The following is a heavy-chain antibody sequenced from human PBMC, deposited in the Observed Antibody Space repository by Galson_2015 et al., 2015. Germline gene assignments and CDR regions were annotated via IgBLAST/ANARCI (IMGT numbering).Heavy chain of an antibody. Sequence: PALVKPTQALALPCTFSGFSLTTSVVGVGWIRQHPGKALEVLALIYWDDDKRYSPSLKSRLTITKDTCKNQVVLIMTTVDPDDTATYYCAHRRHYSGTWDGGDFDYWGQGTLVTVSS. J-gene: IGHJ4*02. D-gene: IGHD6-13*01. CDR2: IYWDDDK. V-gene: IGHV2-5*02. CDR3: AHRRHYSGTWDGGDFDY. CDR1: GFSLTTSVVG.